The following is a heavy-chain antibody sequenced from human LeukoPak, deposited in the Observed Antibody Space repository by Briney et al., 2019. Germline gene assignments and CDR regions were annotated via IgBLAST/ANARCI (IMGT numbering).Heavy chain of an antibody. Sequence: GGSLRLSCAASGFSFSTYTMHWVRQAPGKGLEWVALISYDGTNTYYADSVKGRFTISRDNSKNTVYLQMKSLRTEDTAVYFCARVVATIVVDLENFQHWGQGTLVTVSS. V-gene: IGHV3-30-3*01. D-gene: IGHD5-12*01. CDR2: ISYDGTNT. J-gene: IGHJ1*01. CDR3: ARVVATIVVDLENFQH. CDR1: GFSFSTYT.